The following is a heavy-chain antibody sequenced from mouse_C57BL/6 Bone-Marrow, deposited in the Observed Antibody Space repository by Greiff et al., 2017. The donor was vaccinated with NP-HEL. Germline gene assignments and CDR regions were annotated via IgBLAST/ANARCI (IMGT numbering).Heavy chain of an antibody. CDR2: IWSGGST. J-gene: IGHJ3*01. CDR3: AKTFYYSNGWFAY. CDR1: GFSLTSYG. D-gene: IGHD2-5*01. Sequence: VKLQESGPGLVQPSQSLSITCTVSGFSLTSYGVHWVRQPPGKGLEWLGVIWSGGSTDYNAAFISRLSISKDNSKSQVFFKMNSLQADDTAIYYCAKTFYYSNGWFAYWGQGTLVTVSA. V-gene: IGHV2-4*01.